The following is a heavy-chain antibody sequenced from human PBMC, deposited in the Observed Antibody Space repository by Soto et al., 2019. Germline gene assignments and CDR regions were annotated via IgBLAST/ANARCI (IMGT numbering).Heavy chain of an antibody. J-gene: IGHJ6*02. Sequence: RRLSCAASGFTFSSHGMHWVRQAPGKGLEWVAVIWYDGSNKYYADSVKGRFTISRDNSKNTLYLQMNSLRAEDTAVYYCARDKGYSYGRYYYYYGMDVWGQGTTVTVYS. CDR1: GFTFSSHG. CDR2: IWYDGSNK. V-gene: IGHV3-33*01. CDR3: ARDKGYSYGRYYYYYGMDV. D-gene: IGHD5-18*01.